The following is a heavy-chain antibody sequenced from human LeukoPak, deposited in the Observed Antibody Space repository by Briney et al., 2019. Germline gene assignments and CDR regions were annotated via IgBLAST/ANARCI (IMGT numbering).Heavy chain of an antibody. CDR3: ARRADRWLQLGQGFDY. J-gene: IGHJ4*02. CDR1: GFTFRTYA. Sequence: GRSLSLSCAAPGFTFRTYAMHWVRKPPGKGLGWVAVISYDGSNKYYADSVKGRFTISRDNSKNTLYLQMNSLRAEDTAVYYCARRADRWLQLGQGFDYWGQGTLVTVSS. D-gene: IGHD5-24*01. CDR2: ISYDGSNK. V-gene: IGHV3-30*01.